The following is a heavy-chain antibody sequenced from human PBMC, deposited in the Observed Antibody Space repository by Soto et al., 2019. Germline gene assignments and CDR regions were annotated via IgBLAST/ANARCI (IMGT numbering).Heavy chain of an antibody. J-gene: IGHJ6*02. CDR3: ARSGVGNYYGSGSYPPGRYYYGMDV. CDR1: GGSISSYY. V-gene: IGHV4-59*01. Sequence: PSETLSLTCIVSGGSISSYYWSWIRQPPGKGLEWIGNIYYSGSTNYNPSRRSRVTISVDTSKNHFSRKKSSVTAEDTAVYYCARSGVGNYYGSGSYPPGRYYYGMDVWGQGTTVTVSS. CDR2: IYYSGST. D-gene: IGHD3-10*01.